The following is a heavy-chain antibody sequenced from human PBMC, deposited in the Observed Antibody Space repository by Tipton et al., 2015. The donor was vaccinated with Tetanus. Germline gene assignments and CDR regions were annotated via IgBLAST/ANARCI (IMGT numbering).Heavy chain of an antibody. CDR3: ARLGDPQRYFDWRNSF. CDR2: INGEASDT. V-gene: IGHV3-74*01. D-gene: IGHD3-9*01. Sequence: SLRLSCAASGFTFRNYWMHWVRQAPGKGLVWVSRINGEASDTGYADSVKGRLSISRDNTKNMLYLQINSLRAEDTAVYYCARLGDPQRYFDWRNSFWGPGTLVTVSS. J-gene: IGHJ4*02. CDR1: GFTFRNYW.